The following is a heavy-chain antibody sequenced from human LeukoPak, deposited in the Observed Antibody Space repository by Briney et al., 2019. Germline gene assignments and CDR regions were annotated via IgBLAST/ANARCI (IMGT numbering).Heavy chain of an antibody. CDR3: ATDLRTGRYSSRWYPFDH. D-gene: IGHD6-13*01. CDR2: VDPEDGET. V-gene: IGHV1-69-2*01. Sequence: GATVKISCKVSGYTFTDYYMHWVQQAPGKGLEWMGLVDPEDGETLYAEKFQGRVTITADTSRDTAYMELSSLRSEDTAVYYCATDLRTGRYSSRWYPFDHWGQGTLVTVSS. CDR1: GYTFTDYY. J-gene: IGHJ4*02.